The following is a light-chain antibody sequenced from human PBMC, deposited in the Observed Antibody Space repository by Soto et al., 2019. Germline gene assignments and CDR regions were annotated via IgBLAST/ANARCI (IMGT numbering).Light chain of an antibody. CDR3: TSFTTTSTNL. CDR2: DVS. CDR1: SSDVGGGDNY. J-gene: IGLJ1*01. Sequence: ALTQPASVSGSPGQSIAISCTGTSSDVGGGDNYVSWYPQHPGKAPKLIIYDVSNRPSGVSNRFSGSKAGTTASLTISGLQAEDGADYSSTSFTTTSTNLFGTGTK. V-gene: IGLV2-14*01.